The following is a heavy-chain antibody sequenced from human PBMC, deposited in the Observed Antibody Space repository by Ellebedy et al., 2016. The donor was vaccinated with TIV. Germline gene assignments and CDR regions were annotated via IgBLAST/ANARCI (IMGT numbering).Heavy chain of an antibody. J-gene: IGHJ4*02. CDR2: IKQDGSEK. CDR3: ARENHPGPYFDY. V-gene: IGHV3-7*01. CDR1: GFTFSNYW. Sequence: GGSLRLSXVASGFTFSNYWMSWVRQAPGKGLEWVANIKQDGSEKYYVDSVKGRFTISRDNAKNSLYLQMNSLRAEDTAVYYCARENHPGPYFDYWGQGTLVTVSS. D-gene: IGHD1-14*01.